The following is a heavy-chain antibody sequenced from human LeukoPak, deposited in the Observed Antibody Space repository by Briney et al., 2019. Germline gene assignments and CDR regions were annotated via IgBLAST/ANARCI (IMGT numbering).Heavy chain of an antibody. D-gene: IGHD6-19*01. J-gene: IGHJ4*02. CDR2: TYYRSKWFN. Sequence: SQTLSLTCAISGDSVSSDSAAWYWIRQSPSRGLESLGRTYYRSKWFNDYAVSVRSRIIINPDTSKNQFSLHLNSVTPEDTAVYYCARVRRIAVTAYYFDSWGQGTLVTVSS. CDR3: ARVRRIAVTAYYFDS. V-gene: IGHV6-1*01. CDR1: GDSVSSDSAA.